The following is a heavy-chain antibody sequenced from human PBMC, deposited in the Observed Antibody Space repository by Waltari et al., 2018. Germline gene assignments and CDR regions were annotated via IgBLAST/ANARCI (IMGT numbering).Heavy chain of an antibody. D-gene: IGHD1-26*01. CDR1: GFTFSSYS. CDR3: ARGSKEERAFDI. Sequence: EVQLVESGGGLVKPGGSLRLSCAASGFTFSSYSLNWVRQAPGKGLEWVSSISSSSSYRYYADSGKGRFTISRDNAKNSLYLQMNSLRAEDTAVYYCARGSKEERAFDIWGQGTMVTVSS. CDR2: ISSSSSYR. J-gene: IGHJ3*02. V-gene: IGHV3-21*06.